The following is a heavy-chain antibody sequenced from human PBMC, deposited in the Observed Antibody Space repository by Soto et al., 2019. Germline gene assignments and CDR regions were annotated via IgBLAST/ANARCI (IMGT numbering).Heavy chain of an antibody. CDR1: GFTFSSYW. D-gene: IGHD3-22*01. V-gene: IGHV3-7*03. Sequence: GGSLRLSCAASGFTFSSYWMSWVRQAPGKGLEWVANIKQDGSEKYYVDSVKGRFTISRDNAKNSLYLQMNSLRAEDTAVYYCARGRRDYYDSSGYYFFAFDIWGQGTMVTVSS. CDR2: IKQDGSEK. CDR3: ARGRRDYYDSSGYYFFAFDI. J-gene: IGHJ3*02.